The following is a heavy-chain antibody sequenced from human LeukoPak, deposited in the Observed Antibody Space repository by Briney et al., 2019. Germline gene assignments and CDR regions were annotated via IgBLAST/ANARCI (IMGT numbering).Heavy chain of an antibody. CDR2: ISASGSRT. V-gene: IGHV3-23*01. Sequence: GGSLRLSCAASGFIFNNYAIAWVRQGAGKGLEWDSGISASGSRTYYADSVKGRFTISRDNSKNTLFLQMNSLRAEDTAVYYCAKAQGSCGGDTCQYAVDVWGQGTTVTVSS. J-gene: IGHJ6*02. D-gene: IGHD2-15*01. CDR3: AKAQGSCGGDTCQYAVDV. CDR1: GFIFNNYA.